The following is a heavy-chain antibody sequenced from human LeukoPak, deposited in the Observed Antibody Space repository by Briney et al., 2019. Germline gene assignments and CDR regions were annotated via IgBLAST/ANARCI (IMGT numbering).Heavy chain of an antibody. V-gene: IGHV3-23*01. Sequence: GGSLRLSCAASGFTFSTYAMSWVRQAPGKGLEWVSLISGRGDGTYYAESVKGRFIISRDNSKNTVYLHMNSLRDDDAAIYYCAKGPKTADPLEEYFQHWGQGTLVTVSS. CDR1: GFTFSTYA. CDR3: AKGPKTADPLEEYFQH. J-gene: IGHJ1*01. D-gene: IGHD1-1*01. CDR2: ISGRGDGT.